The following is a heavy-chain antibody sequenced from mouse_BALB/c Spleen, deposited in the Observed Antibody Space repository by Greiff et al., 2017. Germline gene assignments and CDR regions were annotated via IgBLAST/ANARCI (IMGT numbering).Heavy chain of an antibody. CDR2: INPGSGGT. CDR1: GYAFTNYL. V-gene: IGHV1-54*01. Sequence: VKLMESGAELVRPGTSVKVSCKASGYAFTNYLIEWVKQRPGQGLEWIGVINPGSGGTNYNEKFKGKATLTADKSSSTAYMQLSSLTSDDSAVYFCARGGTGTGYYAMDYWGQGTSVTVSS. D-gene: IGHD4-1*01. J-gene: IGHJ4*01. CDR3: ARGGTGTGYYAMDY.